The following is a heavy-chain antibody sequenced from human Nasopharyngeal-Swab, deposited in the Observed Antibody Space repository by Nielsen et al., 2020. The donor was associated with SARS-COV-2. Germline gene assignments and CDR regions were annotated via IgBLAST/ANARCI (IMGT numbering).Heavy chain of an antibody. Sequence: GESLKISCAASGFTFSSYWMSWVRQAPGKGLEWVGIITSGGRTQVYADSVEGRFTISRDDPENTLYLQMNSLRPEDTAVYYCAKESSTYYYDNWGQGTLVTVSS. CDR1: GFTFSSYW. CDR2: ITSGGRTQ. J-gene: IGHJ4*02. V-gene: IGHV3-30*18. CDR3: AKESSTYYYDN. D-gene: IGHD2-2*01.